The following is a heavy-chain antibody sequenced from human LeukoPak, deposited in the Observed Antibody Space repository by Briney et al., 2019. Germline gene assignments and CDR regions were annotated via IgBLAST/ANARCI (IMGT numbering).Heavy chain of an antibody. CDR1: GFTFSSYW. V-gene: IGHV3-7*01. Sequence: GGSLRLSCAASGFTFSSYWMSWVRQAPGKGLEWVANIKQDGSEKYYVDSVKGRFTISRDNSKNTLYLQMNSLRAEDTAVYYCARDAIGELGGWFDPWGQGTLVTVSS. CDR3: ARDAIGELGGWFDP. CDR2: IKQDGSEK. D-gene: IGHD3-10*01. J-gene: IGHJ5*02.